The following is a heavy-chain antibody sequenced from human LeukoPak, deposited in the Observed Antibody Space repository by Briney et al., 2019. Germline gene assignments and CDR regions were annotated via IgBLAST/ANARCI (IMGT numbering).Heavy chain of an antibody. Sequence: ASAKVSCKASGYTFTSYGISWVRQAPGQGLEWMGWISAYNGNTNYAQKLQGRVTMTTDTSTSTAYMELRSLRSDDTAVYYCARDKPYYYDSSGYSGDYWGQGTLVTVSS. V-gene: IGHV1-18*01. CDR2: ISAYNGNT. J-gene: IGHJ4*02. CDR3: ARDKPYYYDSSGYSGDY. D-gene: IGHD3-22*01. CDR1: GYTFTSYG.